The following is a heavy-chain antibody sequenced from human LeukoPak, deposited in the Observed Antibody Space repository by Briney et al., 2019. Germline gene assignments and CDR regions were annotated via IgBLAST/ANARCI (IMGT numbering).Heavy chain of an antibody. CDR2: INHSGST. V-gene: IGHV4-38-2*02. CDR1: GYSISSGYY. J-gene: IGHJ4*02. D-gene: IGHD6-6*01. CDR3: ARGDTVAARPGRFDS. Sequence: SETLSLTCTVSGYSISSGYYWGWIRQPPGKGLEWIGEINHSGSTNYNPSLKSRVTISVDTSKNQFSLKLSSVTAADTAVYYCARGDTVAARPGRFDSWGQGTLVTVSS.